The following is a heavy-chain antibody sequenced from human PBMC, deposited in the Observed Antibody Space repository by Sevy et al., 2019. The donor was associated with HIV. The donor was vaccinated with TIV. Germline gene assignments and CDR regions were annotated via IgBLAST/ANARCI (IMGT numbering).Heavy chain of an antibody. CDR2: IKGDGVII. J-gene: IGHJ6*04. CDR1: GFNISSYW. Sequence: GGSLRLSCAASGFNISSYWMHWVRHVPGKGLVWVSRIKGDGVIITFADSVKGRFTISRDNAKNTWYLQMNSLRAEDTAVYYCARGIYDNSRLDVWGKGTTVTVSS. V-gene: IGHV3-74*01. CDR3: ARGIYDNSRLDV. D-gene: IGHD6-25*01.